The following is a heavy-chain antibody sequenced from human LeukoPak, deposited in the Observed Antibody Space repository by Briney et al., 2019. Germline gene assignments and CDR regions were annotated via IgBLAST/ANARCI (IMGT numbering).Heavy chain of an antibody. CDR3: ARLNAVYYYDSSGYIKDY. J-gene: IGHJ4*02. CDR2: INPNSGGT. D-gene: IGHD3-22*01. Sequence: ASVKVSCKASGYTFTGYYMHWVRQAPGQGLEWMGWINPNSGGTNYAQKFQGRVTMTRDTSISTAYMELSRLRPDDTAVYYCARLNAVYYYDSSGYIKDYWGQGTLVTVSS. V-gene: IGHV1-2*02. CDR1: GYTFTGYY.